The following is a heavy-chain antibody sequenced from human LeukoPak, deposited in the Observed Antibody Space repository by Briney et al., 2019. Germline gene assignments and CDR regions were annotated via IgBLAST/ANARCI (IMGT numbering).Heavy chain of an antibody. CDR2: ISGSGGST. CDR1: GFTFSSYA. J-gene: IGHJ6*03. Sequence: TGGSLRLSCAASGFTFSSYAMSWVRQAPGKGLEWVSAISGSGGSTYYADSVKGRFTISRDNSKNTLYLQMNSLRAEDTGVYYCAKGLRTGVGPYMGYHYYMDVWGKGATVTVSS. D-gene: IGHD3-16*01. V-gene: IGHV3-23*01. CDR3: AKGLRTGVGPYMGYHYYMDV.